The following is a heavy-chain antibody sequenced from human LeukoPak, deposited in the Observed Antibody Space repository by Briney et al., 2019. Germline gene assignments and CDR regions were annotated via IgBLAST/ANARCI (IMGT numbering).Heavy chain of an antibody. J-gene: IGHJ5*02. V-gene: IGHV3-7*03. CDR2: LKHDGTET. CDR1: GFTFGTYW. CDR3: ARDAGRFDP. Sequence: GGSLRLSCAASGFTFGTYWMNWVRQAPGKGLEWVATLKHDGTETHYMDSVKGRFTISRDNANNSLYLQMHRLRAEDTAVYYCARDAGRFDPWGQGTLVTVSS.